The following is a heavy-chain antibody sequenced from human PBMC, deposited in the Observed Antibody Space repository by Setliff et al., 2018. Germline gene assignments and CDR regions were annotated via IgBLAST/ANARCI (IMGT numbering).Heavy chain of an antibody. CDR1: GGSFSNYY. CDR3: ARVDFTMIQGVLGL. J-gene: IGHJ1*01. D-gene: IGHD3-10*01. CDR2: INHSGYT. Sequence: KPSETLSLTCTVYGGSFSNYYWSWIRQPPGKGLEWIGEINHSGYTYYNPSLQSRVTISVDMSKNQFSMKLTSVTAADTAVYYCARVDFTMIQGVLGLWGQGTLVTVSS. V-gene: IGHV4-34*01.